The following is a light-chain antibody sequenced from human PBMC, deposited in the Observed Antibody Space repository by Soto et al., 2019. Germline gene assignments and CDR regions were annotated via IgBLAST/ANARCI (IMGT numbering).Light chain of an antibody. CDR1: PGITSAF. V-gene: IGKV3-20*01. J-gene: IGKJ4*01. CDR3: QEYGSSLALT. CDR2: GAS. Sequence: IVLTQSPNTLSVSPGDRATLSCRASPGITSAFLAWYQQKPGRAPRLLIYGASTRATGIPDRFTGSGSGTDFTLTISRLEPEDFAVYYCQEYGSSLALTFGGGTKVEI.